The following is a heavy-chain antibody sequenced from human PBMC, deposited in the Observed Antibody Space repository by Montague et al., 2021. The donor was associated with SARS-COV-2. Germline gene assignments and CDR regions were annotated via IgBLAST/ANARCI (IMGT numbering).Heavy chain of an antibody. V-gene: IGHV4-61*08. CDR3: ARSLDPSGTYYLPY. D-gene: IGHD3-10*01. Sequence: SETLSLTCAGDLHSGVVELRRRPEEHTSELQSPIEHVCYLVIDKYSPSFKSRVTISIDTPKNQFSLKLSSVTAADTAVYYCARSLDPSGTYYLPYWGQGTLVTVSS. J-gene: IGHJ4*02. CDR2: VCYLVID. CDR1: LHSGVVEL.